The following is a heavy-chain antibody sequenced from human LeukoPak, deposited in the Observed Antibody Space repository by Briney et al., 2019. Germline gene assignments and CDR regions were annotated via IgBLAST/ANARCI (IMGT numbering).Heavy chain of an antibody. V-gene: IGHV3-30-3*01. D-gene: IGHD6-6*01. CDR2: ISYDGSNK. CDR3: ACSVAARWDYYYMDV. Sequence: GGSLRLSCAASGFTFSSYAMHWVRQAPGKGLEWVAVISYDGSNKYYADSVKGRFTISRDNSKNTLYLQMNSLRAEDTAVYYCACSVAARWDYYYMDVWGKGTTVTVSS. J-gene: IGHJ6*03. CDR1: GFTFSSYA.